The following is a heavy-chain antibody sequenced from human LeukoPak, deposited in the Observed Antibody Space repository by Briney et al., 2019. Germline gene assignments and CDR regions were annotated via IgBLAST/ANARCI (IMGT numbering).Heavy chain of an antibody. Sequence: GGSLRLSCAASGFTFGSYGMHWVRQAPGKGLEWVAVIWYDGSNKYYADSVKGRFTISRDNSKNTLYLQMNSLRAEDTAVYYCAKDQGIQAGYFDYWGQGTLVTVSS. V-gene: IGHV3-30*02. D-gene: IGHD6-13*01. CDR1: GFTFGSYG. CDR2: IWYDGSNK. CDR3: AKDQGIQAGYFDY. J-gene: IGHJ4*02.